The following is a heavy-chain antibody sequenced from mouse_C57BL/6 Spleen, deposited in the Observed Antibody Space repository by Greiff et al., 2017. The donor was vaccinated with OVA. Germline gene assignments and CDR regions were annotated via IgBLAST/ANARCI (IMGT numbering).Heavy chain of an antibody. V-gene: IGHV1-18*01. CDR2: INPNNGGT. Sequence: VQLQQSGPELVKPGASVKIPCKASGYTFTDYNMDWVKQSHGKSLEWIGDINPNNGGTIYNQKFKGKATLTVDKSSSTAYMELRCLTSEYTAVYFCARSGNSPFAYWGQGTLVTVSA. CDR1: GYTFTDYN. CDR3: ARSGNSPFAY. J-gene: IGHJ3*01. D-gene: IGHD2-1*01.